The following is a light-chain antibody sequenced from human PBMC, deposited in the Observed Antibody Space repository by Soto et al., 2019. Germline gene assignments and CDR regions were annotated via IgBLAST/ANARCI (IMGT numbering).Light chain of an antibody. V-gene: IGLV1-51*01. Sequence: QSVLTQPPSVSAAPGQKVTISCSGSSSNIGNNYVSWYQHLPGTAPKVVIYDNNERPSGIPDRFSGSKSGTSATLGITGLQTGDDAGYYCGTWDTSLSAVVFGGGTKLTVL. CDR2: DNN. CDR3: GTWDTSLSAVV. CDR1: SSNIGNNY. J-gene: IGLJ2*01.